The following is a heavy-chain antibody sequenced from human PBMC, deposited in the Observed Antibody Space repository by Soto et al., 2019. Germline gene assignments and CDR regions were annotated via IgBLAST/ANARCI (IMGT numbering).Heavy chain of an antibody. CDR3: ARCRLLRVLYPLVQDY. Sequence: QVQLVQSGAEVKKPGASVKVSCKASGYTFTSYGISWVRQAPGQGLEWMGWISAYNGNTNYAQKLQGRVTMTTDTATSTAYMELRSLRSDDTAVYYCARCRLLRVLYPLVQDYWGQGTLVTVSS. CDR1: GYTFTSYG. CDR2: ISAYNGNT. V-gene: IGHV1-18*01. D-gene: IGHD3-3*01. J-gene: IGHJ4*02.